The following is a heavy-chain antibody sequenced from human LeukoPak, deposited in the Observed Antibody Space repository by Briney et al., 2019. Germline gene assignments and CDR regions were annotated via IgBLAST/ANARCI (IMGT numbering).Heavy chain of an antibody. CDR3: ARLFFGDDY. D-gene: IGHD3-10*01. J-gene: IGHJ4*02. V-gene: IGHV4-39*07. CDR1: GGSISSGSYY. CDR2: IYHSGST. Sequence: SETLSLTCTVSGGSISSGSYYWSWIRQPPGKGLEWIGEIYHSGSTNYNPSLKSRVTISVDKSKNQFSLKLISVTAADTAVYYCARLFFGDDYWGQGTLVTVSS.